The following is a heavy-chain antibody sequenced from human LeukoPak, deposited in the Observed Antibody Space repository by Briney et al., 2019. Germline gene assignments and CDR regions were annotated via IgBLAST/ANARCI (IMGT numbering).Heavy chain of an antibody. CDR1: GFTFSSYG. Sequence: GGSLRLSCAASGFTFSSYGMHWVRQAPGKGLEWVAFIRYDGSNKYYADSVKGRFTISRDNSKNTLYLQMNSLRAEDTAVYYCASLPQSTAAAGTDWFDLWGQGTLVTVSS. J-gene: IGHJ5*02. CDR2: IRYDGSNK. V-gene: IGHV3-30*02. D-gene: IGHD6-13*01. CDR3: ASLPQSTAAAGTDWFDL.